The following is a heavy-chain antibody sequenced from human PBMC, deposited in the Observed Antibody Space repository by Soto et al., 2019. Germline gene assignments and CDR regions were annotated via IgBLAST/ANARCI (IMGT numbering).Heavy chain of an antibody. Sequence: ASVNVSCKSSGYTLTGYYIHWVRQAPGQGLEWMGWINPNSGGTNYAQKFQGRVTMTRDTSISTAYMELSRLRSDDAAVYYCASSYGSGSYSYYGMDVWGQGTTVTVSS. CDR1: GYTLTGYY. CDR2: INPNSGGT. J-gene: IGHJ6*02. CDR3: ASSYGSGSYSYYGMDV. D-gene: IGHD3-10*01. V-gene: IGHV1-2*02.